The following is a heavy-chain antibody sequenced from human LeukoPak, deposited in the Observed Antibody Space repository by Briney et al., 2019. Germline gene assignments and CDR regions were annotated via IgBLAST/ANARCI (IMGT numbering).Heavy chain of an antibody. CDR3: AKVVVPAALGPGAFDY. CDR2: LSGSGGST. D-gene: IGHD2-2*01. V-gene: IGHV3-23*01. J-gene: IGHJ4*02. CDR1: GFTFSSYA. Sequence: GGSLRLSCAASGFTFSSYAMSWVRQAPGKGLEWVSALSGSGGSTYYADSVKGRFTISRDNSKNTLYLQMNSLRAEDTAVYYCAKVVVPAALGPGAFDYWGQGTLVTVSS.